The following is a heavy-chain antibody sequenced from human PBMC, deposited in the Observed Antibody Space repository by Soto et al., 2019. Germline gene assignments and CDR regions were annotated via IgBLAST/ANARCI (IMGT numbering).Heavy chain of an antibody. CDR2: IYPGDSDT. CDR3: ARSDYYDSSGSLYPADY. J-gene: IGHJ4*02. D-gene: IGHD3-22*01. V-gene: IGHV5-51*01. Sequence: PGESLKISCQGSGYSFTSYWIGWVRQMPGKGLEWMGIIYPGDSDTRYSPSFQGQVTISADKSISTAYLQWSSLKASDTAMYYCARSDYYDSSGSLYPADYWGQGTLVTVSS. CDR1: GYSFTSYW.